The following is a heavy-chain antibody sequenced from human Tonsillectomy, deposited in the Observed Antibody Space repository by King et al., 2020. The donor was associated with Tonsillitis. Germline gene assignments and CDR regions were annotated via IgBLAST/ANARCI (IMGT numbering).Heavy chain of an antibody. CDR1: GYTFTSYY. V-gene: IGHV1-46*01. CDR2: INPSGGST. Sequence: QLVQSGAEVKKPGASVKVSRKASGYTFTSYYMNWVRQAPGQGLEWMGIINPSGGSTSYAQKFQGRVTMTRDTSTSTVYMELSSLRSDDTAVYYCARVSGEGYSSSWYPFDYWGQGTLVTVSS. D-gene: IGHD6-13*01. CDR3: ARVSGEGYSSSWYPFDY. J-gene: IGHJ4*02.